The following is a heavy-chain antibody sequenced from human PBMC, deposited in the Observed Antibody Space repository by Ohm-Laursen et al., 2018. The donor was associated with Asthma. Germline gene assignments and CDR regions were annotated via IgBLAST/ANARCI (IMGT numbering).Heavy chain of an antibody. CDR1: GGSISSNIW. D-gene: IGHD1-26*01. CDR3: ARAIVGASTHWFDP. J-gene: IGHJ5*02. CDR2: IHHSGTA. V-gene: IGHV4-4*02. Sequence: SETLSLTCTVSGGSISSNIWWSWVRQSPGKGLEWIGEIHHSGTANSNPSLKSRVTISVDKSNNQFSLKVTSVTAADTAVYYWARAIVGASTHWFDPWGQGTLVTVSS.